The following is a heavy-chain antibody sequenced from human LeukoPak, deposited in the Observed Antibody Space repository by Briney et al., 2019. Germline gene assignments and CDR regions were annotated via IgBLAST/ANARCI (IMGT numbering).Heavy chain of an antibody. CDR1: GFTFSYYS. Sequence: PGGSLRLSCAASGFTFSYYSLNWVRQAPGKGLEWISYITSSNDTIYYADSVKGRFSISRDNGKDSLYLEMNSLRGEDTAVYYCARGVKSRFCSGDTCYGVDSYYYMDVWGKGTTVTVSS. CDR2: ITSSNDTI. CDR3: ARGVKSRFCSGDTCYGVDSYYYMDV. V-gene: IGHV3-48*04. D-gene: IGHD2-15*01. J-gene: IGHJ6*03.